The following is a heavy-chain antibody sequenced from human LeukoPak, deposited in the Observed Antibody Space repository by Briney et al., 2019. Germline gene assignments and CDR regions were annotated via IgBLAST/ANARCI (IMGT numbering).Heavy chain of an antibody. Sequence: GGSLRLSCAASGFSFSSYAMTWVRQAPGKELEWVSGISGSDGSTYYADSVKGRFTISRDNSKNTLYLQMNSLRAEDTAVYYCAKPAREGYYFDYWGQGTLVTVSS. D-gene: IGHD1-26*01. J-gene: IGHJ4*02. CDR2: ISGSDGST. V-gene: IGHV3-23*01. CDR1: GFSFSSYA. CDR3: AKPAREGYYFDY.